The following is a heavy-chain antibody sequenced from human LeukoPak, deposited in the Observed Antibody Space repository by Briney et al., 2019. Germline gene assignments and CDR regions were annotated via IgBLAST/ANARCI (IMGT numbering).Heavy chain of an antibody. CDR1: GGSIDNGAYY. CDR2: IYYSGST. CDR3: ARSMGYYWYFDL. D-gene: IGHD5-12*01. J-gene: IGHJ2*01. V-gene: IGHV4-61*08. Sequence: SETLSLTCTVSGGSIDNGAYYWSWIRQPPGKGLEWIGYIYYSGSTNYNPSLKSRVTISVDTSKNQFSLKLSSVTAADTAVYYCARSMGYYWYFDLWGRGTLVTVSS.